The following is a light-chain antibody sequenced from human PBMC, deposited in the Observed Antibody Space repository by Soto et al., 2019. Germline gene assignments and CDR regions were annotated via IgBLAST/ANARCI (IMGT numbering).Light chain of an antibody. J-gene: IGLJ1*01. V-gene: IGLV1-47*02. CDR1: SSNIGSNA. CDR2: SND. Sequence: QSVLTQSPSASGTPGQKMTISCSGSSSNIGSNAVYWYQQVPGSAPSLLMHSNDQRPSGVPDRFSGSRSGTSASLAVSGLRSEDEDDYYCAAWDGSLGVYVFGPGTKLTVL. CDR3: AAWDGSLGVYV.